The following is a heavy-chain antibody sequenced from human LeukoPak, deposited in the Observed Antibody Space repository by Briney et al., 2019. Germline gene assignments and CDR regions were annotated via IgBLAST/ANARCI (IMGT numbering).Heavy chain of an antibody. J-gene: IGHJ4*02. Sequence: GGSLRLSCTASGFTFGDYAVSWVRQAPGKGLEWVGFIRSKAYGGTTEYAASVKGRFTISRDDSKSIAYLQMNSLKTEDTAVYYCTRAWDGYNYGYWGQGTLVTVSS. CDR3: TRAWDGYNYGY. V-gene: IGHV3-49*04. CDR1: GFTFGDYA. CDR2: IRSKAYGGTT. D-gene: IGHD5-24*01.